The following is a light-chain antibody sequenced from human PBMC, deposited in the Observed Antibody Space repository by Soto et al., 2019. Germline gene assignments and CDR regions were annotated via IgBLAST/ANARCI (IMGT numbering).Light chain of an antibody. J-gene: IGLJ2*01. Sequence: QSALTQPPSVSGSPGQSVTISCTGTSSDVGSYNRVSGYQQPPGTAPKLMIYEVSNRPSGVPDRFSGSKSGNTASLTISGLQAEDEADYYCSSYTSSSTPVVFGGGTKVTVL. CDR2: EVS. CDR1: SSDVGSYNR. V-gene: IGLV2-18*02. CDR3: SSYTSSSTPVV.